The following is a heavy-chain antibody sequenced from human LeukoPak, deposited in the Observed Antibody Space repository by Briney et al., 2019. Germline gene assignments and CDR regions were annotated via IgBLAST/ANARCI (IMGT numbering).Heavy chain of an antibody. Sequence: SETLSLTCAVYGGSFSGYYWSWIRQPPGKGLEWIGEINHSGSTNYNPSLKSRVTISVDTSKNQFSLKLSSVTAADTAVYYCAGYCSGGGCHLDYWGQGTLVTVSS. J-gene: IGHJ4*02. CDR2: INHSGST. CDR1: GGSFSGYY. D-gene: IGHD2-15*01. V-gene: IGHV4-34*01. CDR3: AGYCSGGGCHLDY.